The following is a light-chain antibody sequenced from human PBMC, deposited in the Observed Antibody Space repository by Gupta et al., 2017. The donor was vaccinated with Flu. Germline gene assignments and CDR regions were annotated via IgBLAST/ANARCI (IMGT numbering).Light chain of an antibody. Sequence: PGQRATPSCRASQSVNSYVAWYQQKPDQAPSLLIYGASTRATGIPARFSGSGSGTEFTLTISRLQSEDFAVYYCQQYNNPLTFGGGTKVEIK. CDR1: QSVNSY. V-gene: IGKV3-15*01. CDR3: QQYNNPLT. J-gene: IGKJ4*01. CDR2: GAS.